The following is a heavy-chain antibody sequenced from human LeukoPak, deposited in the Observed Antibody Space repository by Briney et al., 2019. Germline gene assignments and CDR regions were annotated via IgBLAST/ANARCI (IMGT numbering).Heavy chain of an antibody. CDR3: ARARIAAAGTYFDY. Sequence: GGSLRLSCAASGFTFSSYAMHWVRQAPGKGLEWVAVISYDGSNKYYADSVKGRFTISRDNSKNTLYLQMNSLRAEDTAVYYCARARIAAAGTYFDYWGQGTLVTVSS. D-gene: IGHD6-13*01. V-gene: IGHV3-30-3*01. CDR1: GFTFSSYA. CDR2: ISYDGSNK. J-gene: IGHJ4*02.